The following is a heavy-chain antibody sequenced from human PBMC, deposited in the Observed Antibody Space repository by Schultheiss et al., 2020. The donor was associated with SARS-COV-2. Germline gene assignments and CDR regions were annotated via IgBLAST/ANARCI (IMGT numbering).Heavy chain of an antibody. Sequence: GGSLRLSCVASGFTFRTYGMQWARQAPGKGLEWVSAISSSSSSIYYADSVKGRFTISRDNAKNSLYLQMNSLRAEDTAVYHCARGIAARPRSAWFYYFDYWGQGTLVTVSS. J-gene: IGHJ4*02. D-gene: IGHD6-6*01. CDR1: GFTFRTYG. CDR2: ISSSSSSI. CDR3: ARGIAARPRSAWFYYFDY. V-gene: IGHV3-21*01.